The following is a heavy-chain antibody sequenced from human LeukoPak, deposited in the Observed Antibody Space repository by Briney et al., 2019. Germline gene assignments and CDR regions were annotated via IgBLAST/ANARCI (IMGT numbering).Heavy chain of an antibody. CDR1: GGTFSSYA. CDR3: AWRGHDYGDYDSIDY. V-gene: IGHV1-69*01. J-gene: IGHJ4*02. D-gene: IGHD4-17*01. CDR2: IIPIFGTA. Sequence: PGGSLRLSCAASGGTFSSYAISWVRQAPGQGLEWMGGIIPIFGTANYAQKFQGRVTITADESTSTAYMELSSLRSEDTAVYYCAWRGHDYGDYDSIDYWGQGTLVTVSS.